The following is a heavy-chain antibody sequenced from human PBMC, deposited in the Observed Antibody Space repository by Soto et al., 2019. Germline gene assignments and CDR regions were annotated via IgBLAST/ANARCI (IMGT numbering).Heavy chain of an antibody. J-gene: IGHJ1*01. CDR2: INPSGGST. CDR1: GYTFTSYY. D-gene: IGHD3-22*01. CDR3: ARDLTRLTYYYDSSGSRLFQH. Sequence: GASVKVSCKASGYTFTSYYMHWVRQAPGQGLEWMGIINPSGGSTSYAQKFQGGVTMTRDTSTSTVYMELSSLRSEDTAVYYCARDLTRLTYYYDSSGSRLFQHWGQGTLVTVSS. V-gene: IGHV1-46*01.